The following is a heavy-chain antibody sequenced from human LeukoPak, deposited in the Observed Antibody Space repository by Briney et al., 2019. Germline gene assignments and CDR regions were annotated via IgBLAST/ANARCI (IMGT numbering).Heavy chain of an antibody. V-gene: IGHV4-39*07. CDR2: IYHSGST. CDR3: ARGGTVAGTDY. J-gene: IGHJ4*02. Sequence: SETLSLTCKVSGGSLSSSTHYWVWIRQPPGKGLEWIGSIYHSGSTYYNPSLKSRVTISVDTSKNQLSLKLSSVTAADTAVYYCARGGTVAGTDYWGQGTLVTVSS. D-gene: IGHD6-19*01. CDR1: GGSLSSSTHY.